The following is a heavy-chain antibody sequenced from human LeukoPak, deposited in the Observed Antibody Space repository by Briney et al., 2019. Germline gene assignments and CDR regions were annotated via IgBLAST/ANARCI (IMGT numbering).Heavy chain of an antibody. CDR3: ARGIQLWEAIGFDY. J-gene: IGHJ4*02. CDR2: ISYDGSNK. Sequence: GGSLRLSCAASGFTFSSYAMHWVRQAPGKGLEWVAVISYDGSNKYYADSVKDRFTISRDNSKNTLYLQMNSLRAEDTAVYYCARGIQLWEAIGFDYWGQGTLVTVSS. D-gene: IGHD5-18*01. CDR1: GFTFSSYA. V-gene: IGHV3-30*01.